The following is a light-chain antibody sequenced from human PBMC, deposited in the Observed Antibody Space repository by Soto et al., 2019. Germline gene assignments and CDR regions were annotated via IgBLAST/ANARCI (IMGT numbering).Light chain of an antibody. Sequence: IQLTQSPSSLSASVGDSVTITCRASQGITSYLAWYKQKPGKAPKILSYAASTLQSGVPSRFRGSGSGTDFTLTISSLKPEDFETYYCQQLNSYPITFGQGTRLEIK. CDR1: QGITSY. V-gene: IGKV1-9*01. CDR3: QQLNSYPIT. CDR2: AAS. J-gene: IGKJ5*01.